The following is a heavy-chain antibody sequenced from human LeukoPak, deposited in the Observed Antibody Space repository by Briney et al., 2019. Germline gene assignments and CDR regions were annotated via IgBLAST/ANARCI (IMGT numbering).Heavy chain of an antibody. CDR3: AREVAAMVMYYGMDV. Sequence: PGGSLRLSCAASGLTFSSYEMNWVRQAPGKGLERVSYISRSGNTIFYADSVKGRFTISRDNAKNSLYLQMNSLRAEDTAVYYCAREVAAMVMYYGMDVWGKGTTVTVSS. CDR2: ISRSGNTI. V-gene: IGHV3-48*03. D-gene: IGHD5-18*01. J-gene: IGHJ6*04. CDR1: GLTFSSYE.